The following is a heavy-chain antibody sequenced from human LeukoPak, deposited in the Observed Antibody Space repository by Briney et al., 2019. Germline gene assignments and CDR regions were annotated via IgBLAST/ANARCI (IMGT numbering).Heavy chain of an antibody. CDR1: GFTLSGYG. CDR3: ARGYTNYGYAFDI. D-gene: IGHD4-11*01. Sequence: PGGSLRLSCAASGFTLSGYGMNWVRQAPGKGLEWVSYISSSTRIMYYADSVKGRVTISRDNAKNSLYLQMNSLRAEDTAVYYCARGYTNYGYAFDIWGQGTMVTVSS. CDR2: ISSSTRIM. V-gene: IGHV3-48*01. J-gene: IGHJ3*02.